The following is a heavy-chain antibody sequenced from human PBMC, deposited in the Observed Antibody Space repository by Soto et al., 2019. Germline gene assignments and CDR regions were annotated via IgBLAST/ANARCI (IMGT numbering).Heavy chain of an antibody. CDR1: GGSISSYY. Sequence: SETLSLTCTVSGGSISSYYWSWIRQPPGKGLEWIGYIYYSGSTNYNPSLKSRVTISVDTSKNQFSLKLSSVTAADTAVYYCARVDILTGYYNFDYWGQGTLVTVSS. CDR3: ARVDILTGYYNFDY. D-gene: IGHD3-9*01. V-gene: IGHV4-59*01. CDR2: IYYSGST. J-gene: IGHJ4*02.